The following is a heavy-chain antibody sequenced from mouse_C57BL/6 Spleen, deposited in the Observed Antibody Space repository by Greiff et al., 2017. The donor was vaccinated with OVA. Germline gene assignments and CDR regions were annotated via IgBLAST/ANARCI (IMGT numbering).Heavy chain of an antibody. CDR2: IDPSDSYT. CDR1: GYTFTSYW. CDR3: ARGGIYYGSSYVY. Sequence: VQLQQPGAELVKPGASVKLSCKASGYTFTSYWMQWLKQRPGQGLEWIGEIDPSDSYTNYNQKFKGKATLTVDTSSSTAYMQLSSLTSEDSAVYYCARGGIYYGSSYVYWGQGTTLTVSS. D-gene: IGHD1-1*01. J-gene: IGHJ2*01. V-gene: IGHV1-50*01.